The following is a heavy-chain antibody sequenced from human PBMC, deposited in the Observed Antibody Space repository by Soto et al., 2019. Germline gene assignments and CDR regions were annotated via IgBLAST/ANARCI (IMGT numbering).Heavy chain of an antibody. CDR3: ARLPGDYYFDY. V-gene: IGHV4-39*01. D-gene: IGHD3-10*01. CDR2: IYYSGST. Sequence: QLQLQESGPGLVKPSETLSLTCTVSGGSISSSSYYWGWIRQPPGKGLEWIGSIYYSGSTYYNPSLKSRVTISVDTSKNQFSLKLSSVTAADTAVYYWARLPGDYYFDYWGQGTLVTVSS. CDR1: GGSISSSSYY. J-gene: IGHJ4*02.